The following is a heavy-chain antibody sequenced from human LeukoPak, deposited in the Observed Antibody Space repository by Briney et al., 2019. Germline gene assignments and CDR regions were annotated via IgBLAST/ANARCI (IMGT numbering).Heavy chain of an antibody. J-gene: IGHJ4*02. CDR1: GFIFSSYG. Sequence: GGSLRLSCAASGFIFSSYGMSWVRQAPGKGLEWISSTSTRGGSTFYADSVKGRFFTSRDNSNNTLFLLMNSLRVDDTAVYYCAKARSSWGRYFDFWGRGTLVTVS. V-gene: IGHV3-23*01. D-gene: IGHD3-16*01. CDR2: TSTRGGST. CDR3: AKARSSWGRYFDF.